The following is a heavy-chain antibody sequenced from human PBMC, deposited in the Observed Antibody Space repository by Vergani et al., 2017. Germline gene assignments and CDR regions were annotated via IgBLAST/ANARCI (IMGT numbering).Heavy chain of an antibody. Sequence: QVQLVQSGAEVKKPGASVKVSCTASGYTFTGYYLPWLRQAPGQGLEWMGWINPNSGDTNYAQEFPGRVTMTRDTSISTTYMELSRLISDDTAMYYCARDKVTAARGIVATMGYWGQGTLVTVSS. J-gene: IGHJ4*02. CDR1: GYTFTGYY. V-gene: IGHV1-2*02. CDR3: ARDKVTAARGIVATMGY. D-gene: IGHD5-12*01. CDR2: INPNSGDT.